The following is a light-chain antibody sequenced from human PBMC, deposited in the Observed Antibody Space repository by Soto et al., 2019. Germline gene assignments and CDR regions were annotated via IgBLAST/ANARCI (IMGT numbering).Light chain of an antibody. CDR1: SSNIGAGYD. J-gene: IGLJ1*01. Sequence: QSVLTQPPSVSGAPGQRVTISCTGSSSNIGAGYDVHWYQQLPGTAPKLLIYGNSNRPSGVPDRFSGSKSGTSASLAISGLQAEGEADYYCCSYAGSYTYVFGNGTKFTVL. V-gene: IGLV1-40*01. CDR2: GNS. CDR3: CSYAGSYTYV.